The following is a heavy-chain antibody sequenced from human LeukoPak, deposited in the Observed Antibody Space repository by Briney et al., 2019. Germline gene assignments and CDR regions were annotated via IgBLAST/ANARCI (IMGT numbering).Heavy chain of an antibody. V-gene: IGHV3-33*06. CDR3: AKSSGVIWRDDAFDI. J-gene: IGHJ3*02. CDR1: GFTFSSYG. Sequence: GGSLRLSCAASGFTFSSYGMHWVRQAPGKGLEWVAVIWYDGSNKYYADSVKGRFTISRDNSKNTLYLQMNSLGAEDTAVYYCAKSSGVIWRDDAFDIWGQGTMVTVSS. D-gene: IGHD3-16*02. CDR2: IWYDGSNK.